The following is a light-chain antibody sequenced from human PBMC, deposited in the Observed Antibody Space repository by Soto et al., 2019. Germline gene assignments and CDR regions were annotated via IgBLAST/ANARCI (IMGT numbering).Light chain of an antibody. J-gene: IGKJ2*01. CDR1: QSVSSSY. CDR3: QQYGSSPPYT. CDR2: GAL. Sequence: EIVLTQSPGTLSLSPGGRATLSCRASQSVSSSYLAWYQQKPGQAPRLLIYGALNRATGIPDRFSASGSGTDFTLTISRLEPEDFAMYYCQQYGSSPPYTFGQGTKLEIK. V-gene: IGKV3-20*01.